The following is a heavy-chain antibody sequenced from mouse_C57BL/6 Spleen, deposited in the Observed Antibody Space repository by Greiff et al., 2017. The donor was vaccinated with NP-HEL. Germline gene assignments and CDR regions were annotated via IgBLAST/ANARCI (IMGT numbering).Heavy chain of an antibody. J-gene: IGHJ3*01. CDR1: GYTFTGYW. CDR2: ILPGRGST. D-gene: IGHD2-1*01. V-gene: IGHV1-9*01. Sequence: VQLQQSGAELMKPGASVKLSCKATGYTFTGYWIEWVKQRPGHGLEWIGEILPGRGSTNYNEKFKGKATFTADTSSNTAYMQLSSLKTEDSAIFYCASGDGNYGFAYWGQGTLVTVSA. CDR3: ASGDGNYGFAY.